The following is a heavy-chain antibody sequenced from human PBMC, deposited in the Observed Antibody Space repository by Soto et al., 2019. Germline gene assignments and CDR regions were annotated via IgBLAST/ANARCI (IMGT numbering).Heavy chain of an antibody. J-gene: IGHJ4*02. Sequence: GESLKISCKGSGYSFAGYWITWVRQKPGKGLEWMGRIDPSDSQTYYSPSFRGHVTISATKSITAVFLQWSSLGASDTAMYYCARQIYDSDTGPNFQYYFDSWGQGTPVTVSS. CDR1: GYSFAGYW. CDR2: IDPSDSQT. V-gene: IGHV5-10-1*01. D-gene: IGHD3-22*01. CDR3: ARQIYDSDTGPNFQYYFDS.